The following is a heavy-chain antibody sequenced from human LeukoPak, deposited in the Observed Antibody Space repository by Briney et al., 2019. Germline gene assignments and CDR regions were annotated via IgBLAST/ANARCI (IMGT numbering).Heavy chain of an antibody. V-gene: IGHV4-34*01. Sequence: PSETLSLTCAVYGGSFSGYYWSWIRQPPGKGLEWIGEINHSGSTNYNPSLKGRVTISVDTSKNQFSLKLSSVTAADTAVYYCARGRWGYCSSTSCHGTAFDIWGQGTMVTVSS. CDR3: ARGRWGYCSSTSCHGTAFDI. CDR1: GGSFSGYY. D-gene: IGHD2-2*01. CDR2: INHSGST. J-gene: IGHJ3*02.